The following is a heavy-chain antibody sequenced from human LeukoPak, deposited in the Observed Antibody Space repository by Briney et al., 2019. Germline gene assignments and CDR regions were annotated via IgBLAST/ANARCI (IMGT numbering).Heavy chain of an antibody. V-gene: IGHV3-30*04. CDR2: IFYDGSMK. J-gene: IGHJ6*03. CDR3: AKEMRQLVRGYYYYYMDV. CDR1: GFTFSNYA. Sequence: PGGSLRLSCAASGFTFSNYAMHWVRQAPGKGLEWVGVIFYDGSMKYYADSVKGRFTISRDNSKNTLYLQMNSLRAEDTAVYYCAKEMRQLVRGYYYYYMDVWGKGTTVTISS. D-gene: IGHD6-13*01.